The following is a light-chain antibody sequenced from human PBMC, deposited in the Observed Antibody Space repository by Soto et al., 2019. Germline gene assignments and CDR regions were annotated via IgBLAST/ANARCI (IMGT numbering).Light chain of an antibody. CDR1: RSDVGAYKS. J-gene: IGLJ6*01. CDR2: EVS. V-gene: IGLV2-14*01. Sequence: QSALTQPASVSGSPGQSISISCTGTRSDVGAYKSVSWYQHHPVKAPKLMISEVSNRPSGVSNRFSGSKSSNTASLTISGLQAEDEADYYCCSFTSRSTEVFGSGPKMTVL. CDR3: CSFTSRSTEV.